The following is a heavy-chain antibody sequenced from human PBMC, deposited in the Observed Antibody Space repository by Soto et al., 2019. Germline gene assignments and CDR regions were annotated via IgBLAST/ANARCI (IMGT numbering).Heavy chain of an antibody. CDR1: GYTFTSYG. J-gene: IGHJ3*01. D-gene: IGHD5-18*01. CDR2: ISAYNGNT. CDR3: AREGVDQLWFPAGAFDL. Sequence: QVQLVQSGAEVKKPGASVKVSCKASGYTFTSYGISWVRQAPGQGLEWMGWISAYNGNTNYAQKLQGRVTMTTDTSTSTAYMELRRLRSDDTAVYYCAREGVDQLWFPAGAFDLWGQGTMVTVSS. V-gene: IGHV1-18*01.